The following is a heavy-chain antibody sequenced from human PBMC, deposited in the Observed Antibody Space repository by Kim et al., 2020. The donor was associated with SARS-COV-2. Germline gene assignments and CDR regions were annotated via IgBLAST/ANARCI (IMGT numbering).Heavy chain of an antibody. CDR2: IWYDGSNK. J-gene: IGHJ4*02. D-gene: IGHD3-9*01. CDR1: GFTFSSYG. Sequence: GGSLRLSCAASGFTFSSYGMHWVRQAPGKGLEWVAVIWYDGSNKYYADSVKGRFTISRDNSKNTLYLQMNSLRAEDTTVYYCAKDHDILTGYNSGGDYWGQGTLVTVSS. CDR3: AKDHDILTGYNSGGDY. V-gene: IGHV3-33*06.